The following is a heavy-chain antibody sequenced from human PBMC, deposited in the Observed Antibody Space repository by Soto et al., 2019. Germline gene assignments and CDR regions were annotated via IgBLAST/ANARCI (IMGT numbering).Heavy chain of an antibody. Sequence: PGGSLRLSCAASGFTFSSYDMHWVRQATGKGLEWVSAIGTAVDTYYPGSVKGRFTISRENAKNSLYLQMNSLRAGDTAVYYCARDRRITMLRGVIRYYYYGMDVWGQGTKVTVSS. CDR1: GFTFSSYD. CDR3: ARDRRITMLRGVIRYYYYGMDV. J-gene: IGHJ6*02. CDR2: IGTAVDT. D-gene: IGHD3-10*01. V-gene: IGHV3-13*01.